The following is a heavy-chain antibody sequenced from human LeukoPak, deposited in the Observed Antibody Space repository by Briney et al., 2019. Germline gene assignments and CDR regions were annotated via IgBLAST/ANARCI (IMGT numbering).Heavy chain of an antibody. CDR2: IWYDGSNK. CDR1: GFSFRSYG. Sequence: GGSLRLSCAASGFSFRSYGMHWVRQAPGKGLEWVAVIWYDGSNKYYADSVKGRFTISRDNSKNTLYLQMNSLRAEDTAVYYCARQAAPHPNYYYYGMDVWGQGTTVTVSS. J-gene: IGHJ6*02. V-gene: IGHV3-33*08. CDR3: ARQAAPHPNYYYYGMDV.